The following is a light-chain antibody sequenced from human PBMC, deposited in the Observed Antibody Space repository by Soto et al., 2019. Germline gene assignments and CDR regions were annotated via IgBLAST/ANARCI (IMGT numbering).Light chain of an antibody. J-gene: IGKJ2*02. Sequence: DIQMTQSPSSVSASVGDRLTITCRASRDISNSLAWYQQTPGKAPKLLLRGASSLHRGVPSRFSGGGAGTEFTLTISSLQPEDFATYYPPQTTAFPSTFGQGTKVDIK. CDR1: RDISNS. CDR3: PQTTAFPST. V-gene: IGKV1-12*01. CDR2: GAS.